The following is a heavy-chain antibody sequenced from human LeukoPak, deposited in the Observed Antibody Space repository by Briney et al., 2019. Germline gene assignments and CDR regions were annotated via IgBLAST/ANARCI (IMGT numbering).Heavy chain of an antibody. Sequence: GESLKISCKGSGYSFTSYWIGWVRQMPGKGLEWMGIIYPGDSDTRYSPSFQGQVTISADKSISTAYLQWSSLKASDTAMYYCARHAHSFEYSSGWGPSDYWGQGTLVTVSS. CDR2: IYPGDSDT. CDR3: ARHAHSFEYSSGWGPSDY. J-gene: IGHJ4*02. V-gene: IGHV5-51*01. CDR1: GYSFTSYW. D-gene: IGHD6-19*01.